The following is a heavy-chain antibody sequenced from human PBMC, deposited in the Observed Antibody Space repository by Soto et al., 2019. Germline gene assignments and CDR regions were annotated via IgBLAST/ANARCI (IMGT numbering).Heavy chain of an antibody. J-gene: IGHJ5*02. Sequence: TLSLTCTVSGGSITSGGSFWSWIRQHPGKGPEWIAFIGYSGATSYNPSLASRVTISADTYKSQFSLNLRSVTAADTAVYYCARGGASSKWFAPWGPGTLVTVSS. V-gene: IGHV4-31*03. CDR1: GGSITSGGSF. D-gene: IGHD2-15*01. CDR3: ARGGASSKWFAP. CDR2: IGYSGAT.